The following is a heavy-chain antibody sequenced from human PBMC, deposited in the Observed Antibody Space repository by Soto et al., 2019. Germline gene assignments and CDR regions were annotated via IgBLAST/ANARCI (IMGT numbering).Heavy chain of an antibody. CDR1: GFTFSSYG. J-gene: IGHJ5*02. CDR2: IWYDGINK. V-gene: IGHV3-33*01. Sequence: QVQLVESGGGVVQPGRSLRLSCAASGFTFSSYGMNRVRQAPGKGLEWVAVIWYDGINKYYADSVKGRFTISRDNSKNTLYLQMNSLRAEDTAVYYCAREIAAPGTNWFDPWGQGTLVTVSS. CDR3: AREIAAPGTNWFDP. D-gene: IGHD6-13*01.